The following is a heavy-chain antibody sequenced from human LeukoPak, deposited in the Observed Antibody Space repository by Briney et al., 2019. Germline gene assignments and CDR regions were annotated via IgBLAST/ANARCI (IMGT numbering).Heavy chain of an antibody. D-gene: IGHD6-13*01. V-gene: IGHV3-23*01. CDR1: GFTFSGHA. CDR2: ISGSGGST. J-gene: IGHJ4*02. CDR3: AKAFFGSSSDDY. Sequence: GGSLRLSCAASGFTFSGHAMSWVRQAPGKGLEWVSAISGSGGSTYYADSVKGRFTISRDNSKNTLYLQMNSLRAEDTAVYYCAKAFFGSSSDDYWGQGTLVTVSS.